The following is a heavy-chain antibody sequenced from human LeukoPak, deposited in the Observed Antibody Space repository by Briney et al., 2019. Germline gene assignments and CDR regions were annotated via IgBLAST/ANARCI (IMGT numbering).Heavy chain of an antibody. Sequence: GGSLRLSCAASGFTVSSNYMNWVRQAPGKGLEGVSVVYSGGNTNDADSVKGRFTISRDTSKNTLYLQMNSLRVEDTAVYYCARATPGSDPFFDYWGQGTLVTVSS. D-gene: IGHD5-12*01. J-gene: IGHJ4*02. CDR3: ARATPGSDPFFDY. CDR2: VYSGGNT. V-gene: IGHV3-53*01. CDR1: GFTVSSNY.